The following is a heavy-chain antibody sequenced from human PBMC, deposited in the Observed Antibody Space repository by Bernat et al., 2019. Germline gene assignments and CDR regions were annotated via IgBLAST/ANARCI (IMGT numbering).Heavy chain of an antibody. D-gene: IGHD1-1*01. V-gene: IGHV3-43*02. Sequence: EVQLVESGGGVVQPGGSLRLSCALSGFIFHAYVMHWVRQAPGMGLEWVSRINHDSSGTSYADSVRGRFTISRDNSKNSLYLQMNSLRVEDTALYYCVKDNANWAFDYWGRGTLVTVSS. CDR1: GFIFHAYV. CDR2: INHDSSGT. J-gene: IGHJ4*02. CDR3: VKDNANWAFDY.